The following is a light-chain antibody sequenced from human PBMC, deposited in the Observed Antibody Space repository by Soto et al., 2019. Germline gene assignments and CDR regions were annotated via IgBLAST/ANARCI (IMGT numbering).Light chain of an antibody. Sequence: EIVLTQSPGTLSLSPGERATLSCRASQSVSSSYLAWYQQKPGQAPRLXIYGASSRATGIPDRFSGSESGTDFTLTISRLEPEDFAVYYGQQYGSSPPITFGQGTRLEIK. CDR2: GAS. V-gene: IGKV3-20*01. CDR3: QQYGSSPPIT. J-gene: IGKJ5*01. CDR1: QSVSSSY.